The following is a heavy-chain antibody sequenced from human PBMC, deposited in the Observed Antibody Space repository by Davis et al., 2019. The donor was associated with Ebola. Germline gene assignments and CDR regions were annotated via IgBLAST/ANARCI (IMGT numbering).Heavy chain of an antibody. D-gene: IGHD3/OR15-3a*01. Sequence: GESLKISCAASGFTFSSYGMHWVRQAPGKGLEWVAVISYDGSNKYYADSVKGRFTISRDNSKNTLYLQMDSLRAEDTAIYYCARGGGMFSDFAGMDCWGQGTLVTVSS. CDR3: ARGGGMFSDFAGMDC. V-gene: IGHV3-30*03. CDR2: ISYDGSNK. J-gene: IGHJ4*02. CDR1: GFTFSSYG.